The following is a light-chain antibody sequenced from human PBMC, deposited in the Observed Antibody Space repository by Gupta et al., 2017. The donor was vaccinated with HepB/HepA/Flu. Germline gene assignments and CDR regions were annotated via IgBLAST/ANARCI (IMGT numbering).Light chain of an antibody. Sequence: DIVMNPSPASLVVSLGERATTHCKSSQSALDSPDNNNYLSWYQQKPGQPPKLLIYWASAREYGVPDRFSASGSGTDFTLTISSLQAEDFAVYYCQQYRTMPWTFGQGTKVEIK. CDR1: QSALDSPDNNNY. V-gene: IGKV4-1*01. CDR3: QQYRTMPWT. J-gene: IGKJ1*01. CDR2: WAS.